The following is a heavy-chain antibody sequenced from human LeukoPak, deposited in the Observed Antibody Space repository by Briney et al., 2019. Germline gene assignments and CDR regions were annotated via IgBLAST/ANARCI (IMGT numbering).Heavy chain of an antibody. CDR2: IIPIFGTA. Sequence: ASVKVSCKASGGTFSSYAISWVRQAPGQGLEWMGGIIPIFGTANYAQKFQGRVTITADESKSTAYMELSSLRSEDTAVYYCARGPYYYDSSGYYRTPYYFDYWGQGTLVTVSS. CDR3: ARGPYYYDSSGYYRTPYYFDY. J-gene: IGHJ4*02. D-gene: IGHD3-22*01. V-gene: IGHV1-69*13. CDR1: GGTFSSYA.